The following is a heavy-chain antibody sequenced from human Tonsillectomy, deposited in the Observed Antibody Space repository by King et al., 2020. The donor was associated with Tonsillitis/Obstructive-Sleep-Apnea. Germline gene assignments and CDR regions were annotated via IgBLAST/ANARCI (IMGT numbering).Heavy chain of an antibody. CDR3: ASGTGYSSGWYSEFY. CDR1: GFTVSSNY. V-gene: IGHV3-66*01. CDR2: IYSGGST. D-gene: IGHD6-19*01. Sequence: VQLVESGGGLVQPGGSLRLSCAASGFTVSSNYMSWVRQAPGKGLEWVSVIYSGGSTYYADSVKGRFTISRDNSKNTLYLQMNSLRAEDTAVYYCASGTGYSSGWYSEFYWGQGTLVTVS. J-gene: IGHJ4*02.